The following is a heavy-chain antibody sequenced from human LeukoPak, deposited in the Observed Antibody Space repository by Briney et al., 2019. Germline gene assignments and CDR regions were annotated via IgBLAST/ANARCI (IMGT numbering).Heavy chain of an antibody. CDR3: ARGVSSGWTDWFDP. V-gene: IGHV1-69*05. D-gene: IGHD6-19*01. CDR2: IIPIFGTA. J-gene: IGHJ5*02. Sequence: GASVKVSCKASGGTFSSYAISWVRQAPGQGLEWMGGIIPIFGTANYAQKLQGRVTMTTDTSTSTAYMELRSLRSDDTAVYYCARGVSSGWTDWFDPWGQGTLVTVSS. CDR1: GGTFSSYA.